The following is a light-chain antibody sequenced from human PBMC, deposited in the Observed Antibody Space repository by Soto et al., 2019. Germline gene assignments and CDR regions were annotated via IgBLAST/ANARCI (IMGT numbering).Light chain of an antibody. V-gene: IGKV3-15*01. CDR1: QSVSSN. CDR2: GAY. CDR3: QHYTYRPPKT. J-gene: IGKJ4*02. Sequence: EIVMTQSPATLSVSPGERATLSCRASQSVSSNLAWYQQKPGQAPRLLIYGAYTRATGIPARFSGSGSGTDFTLTTXSLNAEDFEVYYCQHYTYRPPKTFGAGTKVDIK.